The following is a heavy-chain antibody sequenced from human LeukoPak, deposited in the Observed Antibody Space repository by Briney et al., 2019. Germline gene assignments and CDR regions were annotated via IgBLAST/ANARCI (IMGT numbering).Heavy chain of an antibody. Sequence: SETLSLTCTVSGGSISSSSYYWVWIRQPPGKGLEGIGSIYYSGSTYYNPSLKSRVTISVDTSKNQFSLKLSSVTAADTAVYYCASYYYDSSGYLDWGQGTLVTVSS. CDR3: ASYYYDSSGYLD. V-gene: IGHV4-39*01. D-gene: IGHD3-22*01. J-gene: IGHJ4*02. CDR1: GGSISSSSYY. CDR2: IYYSGST.